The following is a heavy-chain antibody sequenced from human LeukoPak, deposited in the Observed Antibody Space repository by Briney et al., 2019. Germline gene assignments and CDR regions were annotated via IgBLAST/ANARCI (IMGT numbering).Heavy chain of an antibody. V-gene: IGHV3-33*01. J-gene: IGHJ4*02. CDR3: ARDRGGRTGLDD. CDR1: GFTFSSYG. Sequence: PGGSLRLSCAASGFTFSSYGMHWVRQAPGKGLEGVAVIWYDGSNKYYADSVKGRFTISRDNAENSLYLQMNSPRAEDTAVYYCARDRGGRTGLDDWGQGTLVTVSS. CDR2: IWYDGSNK. D-gene: IGHD2-15*01.